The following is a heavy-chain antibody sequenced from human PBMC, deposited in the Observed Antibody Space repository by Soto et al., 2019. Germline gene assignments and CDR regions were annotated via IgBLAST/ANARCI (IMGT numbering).Heavy chain of an antibody. CDR3: AREVNSSPARGPNWFDP. J-gene: IGHJ5*02. CDR1: GDSINNSHW. D-gene: IGHD6-13*01. V-gene: IGHV4-4*02. Sequence: QVQLQESGPGLVQPSGTLSLTCAVSGDSINNSHWWSWVRQTPGKGLEWIGETYHSGTTNYNPSRKTRVTISIDKSKNQFSLKMNSVTAADTAVYYCAREVNSSPARGPNWFDPWGQGTRVTVSS. CDR2: TYHSGTT.